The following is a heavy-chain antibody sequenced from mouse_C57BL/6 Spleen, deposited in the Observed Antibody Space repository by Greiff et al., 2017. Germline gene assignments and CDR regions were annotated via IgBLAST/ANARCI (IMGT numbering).Heavy chain of an antibody. CDR1: GFSLTSYG. CDR2: IWSGGST. J-gene: IGHJ2*01. D-gene: IGHD1-1*01. CDR3: ARDYGTTSYYFDY. Sequence: VQLQQSGPGLVQPSQSLSITCTVSGFSLTSYGVHWVRQSPGKGLEWLGVIWSGGSTDYNAAFISRLSISKDNSKSQVFFKMNSLQADDTAIYYVARDYGTTSYYFDYWGQGTTLTVSS. V-gene: IGHV2-2*01.